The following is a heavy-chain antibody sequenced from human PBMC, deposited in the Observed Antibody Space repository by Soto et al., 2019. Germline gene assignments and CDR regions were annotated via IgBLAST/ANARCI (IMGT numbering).Heavy chain of an antibody. CDR2: IKTTSDGGTI. V-gene: IGHV3-15*01. Sequence: EVQLVESGGGLVKHGESLRLSCAASGFTFSTAWMTWVRQAPGRGLEWVARIKTTSDGGTIHYAAPVKGRFTISRDDSKDTLFLQMNSLKIEDTALYYCIRDPYGSTWGQGTLVTVSS. CDR1: GFTFSTAW. D-gene: IGHD3-10*01. CDR3: IRDPYGST. J-gene: IGHJ5*02.